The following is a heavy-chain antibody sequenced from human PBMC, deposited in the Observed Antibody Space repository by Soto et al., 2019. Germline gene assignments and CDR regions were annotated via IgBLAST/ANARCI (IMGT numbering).Heavy chain of an antibody. V-gene: IGHV3-30-3*01. CDR2: ISYDGSDK. D-gene: IGHD3-22*01. J-gene: IGHJ2*01. CDR3: ARGPMYYYDSSGYWYFDL. Sequence: QVQLVESGGGVAQPGTSLRLSCPASGFTFSSYAMHWVRQAPGKGLEWVARISYDGSDKDYADSVKGRFTISRDNSKNTLYLQMNSLTPEDTAVYYCARGPMYYYDSSGYWYFDLWGRGTLVTVSS. CDR1: GFTFSSYA.